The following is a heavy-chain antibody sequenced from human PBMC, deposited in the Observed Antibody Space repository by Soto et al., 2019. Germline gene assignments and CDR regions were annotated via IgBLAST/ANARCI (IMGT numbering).Heavy chain of an antibody. Sequence: ASVKVSCKASGDTFSSYAISWVRQAPGQGLEWMGGIIPIFGTANYAQKFQGRVTITADESTSTAYMELSSLRSEDTAVYYCATTPDSSGYYPGNWFDPWGQGTLVTVSS. J-gene: IGHJ5*02. V-gene: IGHV1-69*13. CDR3: ATTPDSSGYYPGNWFDP. D-gene: IGHD3-22*01. CDR1: GDTFSSYA. CDR2: IIPIFGTA.